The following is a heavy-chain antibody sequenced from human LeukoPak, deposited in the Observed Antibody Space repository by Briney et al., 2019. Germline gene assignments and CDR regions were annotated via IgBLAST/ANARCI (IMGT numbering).Heavy chain of an antibody. Sequence: GGSLRLSCAASGFTFSSYGMHWVRQAPGKGLEWVAVIWYDGSNKYYADSVKGRFTISRDSSKNTLYLQMNSLRAEDTAVYYCARVYGSGSYLDYWGQGTLVTVSS. D-gene: IGHD3-10*01. V-gene: IGHV3-33*01. J-gene: IGHJ4*02. CDR3: ARVYGSGSYLDY. CDR1: GFTFSSYG. CDR2: IWYDGSNK.